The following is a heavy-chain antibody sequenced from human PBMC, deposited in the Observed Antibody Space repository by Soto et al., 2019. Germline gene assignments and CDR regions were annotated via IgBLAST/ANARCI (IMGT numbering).Heavy chain of an antibody. J-gene: IGHJ6*02. CDR1: GFTFTSSA. CDR2: IVVGSGNT. CDR3: AADGGTAAGLYYYYYYGMDV. Sequence: SVKVSCKASGFTFTSSAVQWVRQARGQRLAWIGWIVVGSGNTNYAQKFQERVTITRDMSTSTAYMELSSLRSEDTAVYYCAADGGTAAGLYYYYYYGMDVWGQGTTVTVSS. D-gene: IGHD6-13*01. V-gene: IGHV1-58*01.